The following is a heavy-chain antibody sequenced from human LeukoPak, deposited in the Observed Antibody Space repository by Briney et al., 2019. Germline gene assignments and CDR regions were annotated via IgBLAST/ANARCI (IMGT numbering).Heavy chain of an antibody. D-gene: IGHD4-17*01. J-gene: IGHJ6*02. CDR1: GGSISSGGYY. CDR2: IYYSGST. Sequence: SETLSLTCAASGGSISSGGYYWSWIRQHPGKGLEWIGYIYYSGSTYYNPSLKSRVTISVDTSKNQFSLKLSSVTAADTAVYYCARDHHVTTYYYGMDVWGQGTTVTVSS. V-gene: IGHV4-31*11. CDR3: ARDHHVTTYYYGMDV.